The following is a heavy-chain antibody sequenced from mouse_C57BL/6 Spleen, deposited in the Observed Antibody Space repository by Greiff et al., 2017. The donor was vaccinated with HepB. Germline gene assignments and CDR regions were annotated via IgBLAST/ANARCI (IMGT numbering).Heavy chain of an antibody. V-gene: IGHV1-82*01. D-gene: IGHD1-1*01. CDR2: IYPGDGDT. CDR3: ARGDYYGWYFGV. J-gene: IGHJ1*03. Sequence: QVQLQQSGPELVKPGASVKISCKASGYAFSSSWMNWVKQRPGKGLEWIGRIYPGDGDTNYNGKFKGKATLTADKSSSTAYMQLSSLTSEDSAVYFGARGDYYGWYFGVWGTGTTVTVSS. CDR1: GYAFSSSW.